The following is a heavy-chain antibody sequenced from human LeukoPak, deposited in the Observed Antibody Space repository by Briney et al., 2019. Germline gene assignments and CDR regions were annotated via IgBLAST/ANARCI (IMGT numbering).Heavy chain of an antibody. CDR2: IYYSGST. V-gene: IGHV4-59*08. CDR3: ARHAYDSSGYYPCFDY. Sequence: SETLSLTCTVSGGSISSYYWSWIRQPPGKGLEWIGYIYYSGSTNYNPSLKSRVTISVDTSKNQFSLKLSSVTAADTAVYYCARHAYDSSGYYPCFDYWGQGTLVTVSS. CDR1: GGSISSYY. J-gene: IGHJ4*02. D-gene: IGHD3-22*01.